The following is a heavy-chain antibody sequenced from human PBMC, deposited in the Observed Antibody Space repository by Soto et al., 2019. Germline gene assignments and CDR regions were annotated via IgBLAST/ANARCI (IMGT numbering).Heavy chain of an antibody. Sequence: LXISCRPTAYRFTSYWIAWVRQMPGKGLEWMGIIFPSDSDTRYSPSFQGQVTISADRSTSTVFLQWASLKASDTAVYFCARKDKSGYFNWFDPWGQGTLVTVSS. D-gene: IGHD3-22*01. V-gene: IGHV5-51*01. CDR2: IFPSDSDT. CDR3: ARKDKSGYFNWFDP. CDR1: AYRFTSYW. J-gene: IGHJ5*02.